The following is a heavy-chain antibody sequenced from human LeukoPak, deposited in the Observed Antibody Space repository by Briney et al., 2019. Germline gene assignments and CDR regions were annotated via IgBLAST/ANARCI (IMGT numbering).Heavy chain of an antibody. CDR1: GFTFSSYA. V-gene: IGHV3-64*01. CDR2: ISSNGGST. J-gene: IGHJ6*02. CDR3: ARRDYYYYGMDV. Sequence: GGSLRLSCAASGFTFSSYAMHWVRQAPWKGLEYVSAISSNGGSTYYANSVKGRFTISRDNSKNTLYLQMGSLRAEDMAVYYCARRDYYYYGMDVWGQGTTVTVSS.